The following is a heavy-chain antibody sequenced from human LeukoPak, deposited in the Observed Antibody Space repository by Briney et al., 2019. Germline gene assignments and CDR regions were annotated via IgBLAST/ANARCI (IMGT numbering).Heavy chain of an antibody. V-gene: IGHV1-69*13. CDR1: GGTFSSYA. D-gene: IGHD3-22*01. J-gene: IGHJ3*02. CDR3: ARDRYYYDSSGQLGVFDI. Sequence: SVKVSCKASGGTFSSYAISWVRQAPGQGLEWMGGIIPIFGTANYAQKFQGRVTITADESTSTAYMELSSLRSEDTAVYYCARDRYYYDSSGQLGVFDIWGQGTMVTVSS. CDR2: IIPIFGTA.